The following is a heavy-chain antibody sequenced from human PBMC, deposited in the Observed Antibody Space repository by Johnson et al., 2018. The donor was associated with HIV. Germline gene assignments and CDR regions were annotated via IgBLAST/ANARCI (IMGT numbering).Heavy chain of an antibody. CDR2: IYSGGST. CDR3: ARDRIAARLWAFDI. CDR1: GFTVSSNY. D-gene: IGHD6-6*01. J-gene: IGHJ3*02. V-gene: IGHV3-66*01. Sequence: VQLVESGGGVVRPGGSLRLSCAASGFTVSSNYMSWVRQAPGKGLEWVSVIYSGGSTYYADSVKGRFTISRDNSKNTLYLQMNSLRAEDTAVYYCARDRIAARLWAFDIWGQGTMVTVSS.